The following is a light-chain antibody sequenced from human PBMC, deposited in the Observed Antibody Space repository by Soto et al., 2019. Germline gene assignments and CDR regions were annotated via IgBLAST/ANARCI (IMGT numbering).Light chain of an antibody. CDR2: DAS. J-gene: IGKJ4*01. CDR1: QSISSW. CDR3: QQYNSYSLT. V-gene: IGKV1-5*01. Sequence: DIQMTQSPSTLSASVGDRVTITCRASQSISSWLAWYQQKPGQAPKLLIYDASSLESGVPSRLSGSGSGTEFTLTISSLQPDDFATYYCQQYNSYSLTFGGGTKVEIK.